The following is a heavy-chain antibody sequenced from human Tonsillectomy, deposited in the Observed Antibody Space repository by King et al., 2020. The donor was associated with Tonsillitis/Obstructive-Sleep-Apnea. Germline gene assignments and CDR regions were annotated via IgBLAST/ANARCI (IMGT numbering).Heavy chain of an antibody. CDR1: GGSFSGYY. CDR2: INHSGST. D-gene: IGHD5-24*01. V-gene: IGHV4-34*01. CDR3: AATQRRNYYYSMDV. Sequence: VQLQQWGAGLLKPSETLSLTCAVYGGSFSGYYWSWIRQPPGKGLEWIGEINHSGSTNYNPSLKSRVTISVDTSKNQFSRKLSSVTAADTAVYYCAATQRRNYYYSMDVWGKGTTVTVSS. J-gene: IGHJ6*03.